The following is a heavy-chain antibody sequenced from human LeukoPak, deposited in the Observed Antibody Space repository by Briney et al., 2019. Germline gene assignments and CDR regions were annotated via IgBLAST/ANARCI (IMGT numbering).Heavy chain of an antibody. CDR3: AREAVVVTAYQYYFDY. CDR2: IKQDGSEK. CDR1: GFTFSSYE. D-gene: IGHD2-21*02. J-gene: IGHJ4*02. Sequence: GGSLRLSCAASGFTFSSYEMNWVRQAPGKGLEWVANIKQDGSEKYYVDSVKGRFTISRDNAKNSLYLQMNSLRAEDTAVYYCAREAVVVTAYQYYFDYWGQGTLVTVSS. V-gene: IGHV3-7*01.